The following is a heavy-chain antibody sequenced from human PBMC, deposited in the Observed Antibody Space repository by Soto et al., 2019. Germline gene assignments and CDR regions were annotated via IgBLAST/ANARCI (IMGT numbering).Heavy chain of an antibody. Sequence: TLSLTCAVSGGSISSGGYSWSWIGQPPGKGLEWIGYIYHSGSTYYNPSLKSRVTISVDRSKNQFSLKLSSVTAADTAVYYCASTRTYDFWSGYSAVFDYWGQGTLVTVSS. V-gene: IGHV4-30-2*01. CDR2: IYHSGST. D-gene: IGHD3-3*01. CDR1: GGSISSGGYS. CDR3: ASTRTYDFWSGYSAVFDY. J-gene: IGHJ4*02.